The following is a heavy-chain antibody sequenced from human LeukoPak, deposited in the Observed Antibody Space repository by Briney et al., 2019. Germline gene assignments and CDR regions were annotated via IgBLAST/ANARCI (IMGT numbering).Heavy chain of an antibody. CDR2: ISSSSSYI. CDR3: ARGSGGGSGNNYKDHYYGMDV. CDR1: GFTFSSYS. D-gene: IGHD3-10*01. V-gene: IGHV3-21*01. J-gene: IGHJ6*02. Sequence: PRGSLRLSCAASGFTFSSYSMNWVRQAPGKGLEWVSSISSSSSYIYYADSVKGRFTISRDNAKNSLYLQMNSLRAEDTAVYYCARGSGGGSGNNYKDHYYGMDVWGQGTTVTVSS.